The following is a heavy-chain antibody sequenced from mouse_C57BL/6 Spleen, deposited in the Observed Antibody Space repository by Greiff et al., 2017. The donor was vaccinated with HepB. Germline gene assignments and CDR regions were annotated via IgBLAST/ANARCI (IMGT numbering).Heavy chain of an antibody. Sequence: QVQLQQSGPELVKPGASVKISCKASGYAFSSSWMNWVKQRPGKGLEWIGRIYPGDGDTKYNGKFKGKATLTADKSSSTAYMQLSSLTSEDSAVYFCARGGVFAYWGQGTLVTVSA. CDR3: ARGGVFAY. V-gene: IGHV1-82*01. J-gene: IGHJ3*01. CDR2: IYPGDGDT. CDR1: GYAFSSSW.